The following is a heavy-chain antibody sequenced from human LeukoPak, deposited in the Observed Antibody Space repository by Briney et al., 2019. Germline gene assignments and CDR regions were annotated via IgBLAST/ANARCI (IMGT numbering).Heavy chain of an antibody. J-gene: IGHJ4*02. CDR3: ARDQGSSGWYFDY. CDR2: IIPIFGTA. V-gene: IGHV1-69*06. D-gene: IGHD6-19*01. CDR1: GGTFISYA. Sequence: SVTVSCKASGGTFISYAISWVRQAPGQGLEWMGGIIPIFGTANYAQKFQGRVTITADKSTSTAYMELSSLRSEDTAVYYCARDQGSSGWYFDYWGQGTLVTVSS.